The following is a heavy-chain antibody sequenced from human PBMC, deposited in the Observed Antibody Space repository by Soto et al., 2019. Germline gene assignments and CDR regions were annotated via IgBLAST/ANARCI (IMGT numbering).Heavy chain of an antibody. V-gene: IGHV3-21*01. J-gene: IGHJ4*02. CDR2: ISSGSSYI. D-gene: IGHD5-18*01. Sequence: EVQLLESGGGLVKPGGSLRLSCVASGFIFRTHSMNWVRQAPGKGLEWVSTISSGSSYIHFADSVKGRFATYRDNAKNSLYLQMNSLSAEDTAVYYCARGGGHIYASVLYDRLFDFWSQGTLVTVSS. CDR3: ARGGGHIYASVLYDRLFDF. CDR1: GFIFRTHS.